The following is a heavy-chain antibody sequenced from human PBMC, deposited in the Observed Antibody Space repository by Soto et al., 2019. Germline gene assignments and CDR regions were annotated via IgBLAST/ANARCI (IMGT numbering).Heavy chain of an antibody. Sequence: QVQLVQSGAEVKKPGSSVKVSCKASGGTFSSYAISWVRQAPGQGLEWMGGIIPIFGTANYAQKFQGRVTITADESTSTAYMELSSLRSEDTAVYYCASTGEEQLVGEYYYYGMDVWGQGTTVTVSS. V-gene: IGHV1-69*01. CDR3: ASTGEEQLVGEYYYYGMDV. D-gene: IGHD6-6*01. CDR2: IIPIFGTA. CDR1: GGTFSSYA. J-gene: IGHJ6*02.